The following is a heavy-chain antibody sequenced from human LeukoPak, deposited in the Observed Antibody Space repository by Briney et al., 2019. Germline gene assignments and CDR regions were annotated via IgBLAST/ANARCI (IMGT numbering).Heavy chain of an antibody. CDR3: ARVVYYDLWSGYPDY. J-gene: IGHJ4*02. V-gene: IGHV1-69*05. CDR2: IIPIFGTA. CDR1: GGTFSSYA. D-gene: IGHD3-3*01. Sequence: SVKVSCKASGGTFSSYAISWVRQAPGQGLEWMGRIIPIFGTANYAQKFQGRVTITTDESTSTAYMELSSLRSEDTAVYYCARVVYYDLWSGYPDYWGQGTLVTVSS.